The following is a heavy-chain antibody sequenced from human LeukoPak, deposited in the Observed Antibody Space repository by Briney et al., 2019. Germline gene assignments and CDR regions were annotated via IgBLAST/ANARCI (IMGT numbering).Heavy chain of an antibody. CDR1: GGSISSGIYY. CDR3: ARVVWTAKTFDI. V-gene: IGHV4-31*03. J-gene: IGHJ3*02. D-gene: IGHD2-8*01. CDR2: IYYSGST. Sequence: PSETLSLTCTVSGGSISSGIYYWSWIRQHPGKGLEWIGYIYYSGSTDSKPSLKSRVTMSVDTSVNQFFLKLDSVTAADTAVYYCARVVWTAKTFDIWGQGTMVTVSS.